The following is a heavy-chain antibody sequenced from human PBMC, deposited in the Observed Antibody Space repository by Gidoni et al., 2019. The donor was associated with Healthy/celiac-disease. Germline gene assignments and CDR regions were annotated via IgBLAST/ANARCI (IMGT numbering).Heavy chain of an antibody. D-gene: IGHD5-12*01. V-gene: IGHV3-30*02. CDR2: IRYDGSNK. Sequence: QVQLVDSGGGVVHPGGSLRLSFAPSGFSFSSYGMHWVRQAPGKGLEWVAFIRYDGSNKYYADSVKGRFTISRDNSKNTLYLQMNSLRAEDTAVYYCAKDPSVEMATMGDYWGQGTLVTVSS. CDR1: GFSFSSYG. J-gene: IGHJ4*02. CDR3: AKDPSVEMATMGDY.